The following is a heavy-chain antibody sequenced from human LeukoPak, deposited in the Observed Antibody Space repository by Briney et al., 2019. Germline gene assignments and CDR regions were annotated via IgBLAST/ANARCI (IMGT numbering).Heavy chain of an antibody. CDR2: ISAYNGNT. J-gene: IGHJ4*02. CDR1: GYSFTSYW. V-gene: IGHV1-18*04. D-gene: IGHD3-9*01. Sequence: GESLKISCKGSGYSFTSYWIGWVRQMPGKGLEWMGWISAYNGNTNYAQKLQGRVTMTTDTSTSTAYMELRSLRSDDTAVYYCARAAQLRYFDWLLVGIYFDYWGRGTLVTVSS. CDR3: ARAAQLRYFDWLLVGIYFDY.